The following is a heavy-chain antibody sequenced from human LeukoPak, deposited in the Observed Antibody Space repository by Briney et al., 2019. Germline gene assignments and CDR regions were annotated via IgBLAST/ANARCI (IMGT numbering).Heavy chain of an antibody. Sequence: GGSLRLSCVASGFTFSSYSMNWVRQAPGKGLEWVANIKQDGSEKYYVDSVKGRFTISRDNAKNSLYLQMNSLRAEDTAVYYCARGSSTSVDYDFWSGYSYYYYYYMDVWGKGTTVTVSS. CDR2: IKQDGSEK. V-gene: IGHV3-7*01. CDR1: GFTFSSYS. CDR3: ARGSSTSVDYDFWSGYSYYYYYYMDV. D-gene: IGHD3-3*01. J-gene: IGHJ6*03.